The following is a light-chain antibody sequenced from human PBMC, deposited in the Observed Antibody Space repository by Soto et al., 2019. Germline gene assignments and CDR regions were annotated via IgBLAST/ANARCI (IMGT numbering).Light chain of an antibody. V-gene: IGKV3-20*01. CDR2: GAS. CDR3: QQYGRSPPT. CDR1: QGVRSNS. Sequence: EIVLTQSPGTLSLSQGEKATLSCRPSQGVRSNSLPWYQQKPGQAPRLLIYGASTRATGIPDRFSGSGSGTDFTLTITRLEPEDFAVFYCQQYGRSPPTFGGGTNMEIK. J-gene: IGKJ4*01.